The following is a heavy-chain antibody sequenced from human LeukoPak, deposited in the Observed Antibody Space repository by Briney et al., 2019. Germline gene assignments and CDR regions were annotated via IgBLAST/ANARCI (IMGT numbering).Heavy chain of an antibody. V-gene: IGHV3-7*01. CDR3: ARADCSASTCYLRRSWFDP. D-gene: IGHD3-9*01. Sequence: GGSLRLSCAASGFTFSSYWMSWVRQAPGKGLDWVANIKQDGSEKYYVDSVKGRFTISRDNAENSLYLQMNSLRAEDTAVYYCARADCSASTCYLRRSWFDPWGQGTLVTVSS. J-gene: IGHJ5*02. CDR1: GFTFSSYW. CDR2: IKQDGSEK.